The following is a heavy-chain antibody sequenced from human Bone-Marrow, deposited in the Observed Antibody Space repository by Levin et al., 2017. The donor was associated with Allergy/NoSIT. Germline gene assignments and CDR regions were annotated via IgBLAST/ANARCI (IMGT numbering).Heavy chain of an antibody. J-gene: IGHJ4*02. CDR3: AKRINSNDRGCDY. CDR2: ISGTGATT. V-gene: IGHV3-23*01. Sequence: GGSLRLSCVASGFTFSNFALSWVRQAPGKGLEWVSAISGTGATTFYADSVKGRFTISRDNSKNTLYLQMNTLRAEDTALYYCAKRINSNDRGCDYWGQGTLVTVSS. D-gene: IGHD1-1*01. CDR1: GFTFSNFA.